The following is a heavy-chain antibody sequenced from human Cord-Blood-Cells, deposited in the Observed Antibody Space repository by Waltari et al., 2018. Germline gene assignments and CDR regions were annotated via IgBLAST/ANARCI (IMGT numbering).Heavy chain of an antibody. CDR2: ISSSSSYI. V-gene: IGHV3-21*01. Sequence: EVQLVESGVGLVKPGGSLSLSCPATGFTFSSYSMNWVRQAPGKGLEWVSSISSSSSYIYYADSVKGRFTISRDKAKNSLYLQMNSLRAEDTAVYYCARGRNWGQGTLVTVSS. J-gene: IGHJ4*02. CDR1: GFTFSSYS. CDR3: ARGRN.